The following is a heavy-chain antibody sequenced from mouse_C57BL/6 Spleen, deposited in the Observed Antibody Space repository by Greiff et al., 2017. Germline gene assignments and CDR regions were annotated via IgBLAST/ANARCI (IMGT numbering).Heavy chain of an antibody. Sequence: EVKLMESGGGLVKPGGSLKLSCAASGFTFSDYGMHWVRQAPEKGLEWVAYISSGSSTIYYADTVKGRFTISRDNAKNTLFLQMTSLRSEDTAMYYCAKDYYGSSYARDYWGQGTSVTVSS. CDR3: AKDYYGSSYARDY. D-gene: IGHD1-1*01. V-gene: IGHV5-17*01. J-gene: IGHJ4*01. CDR1: GFTFSDYG. CDR2: ISSGSSTI.